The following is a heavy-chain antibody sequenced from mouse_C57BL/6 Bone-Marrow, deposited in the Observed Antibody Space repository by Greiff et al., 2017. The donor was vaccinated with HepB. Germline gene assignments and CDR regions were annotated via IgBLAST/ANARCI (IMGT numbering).Heavy chain of an antibody. J-gene: IGHJ4*01. Sequence: EVKLMESEGGLVQPGSSMKLSCTASGFTFSDYYMAWVRQVPEKGLEWVANINYDGSSTYYLDSLKSRFIISRDNEKNILYLQMSSLKSEDTATYYCARDGVAMDYWGQGTSVTVSS. V-gene: IGHV5-16*01. CDR3: ARDGVAMDY. CDR1: GFTFSDYY. CDR2: INYDGSST.